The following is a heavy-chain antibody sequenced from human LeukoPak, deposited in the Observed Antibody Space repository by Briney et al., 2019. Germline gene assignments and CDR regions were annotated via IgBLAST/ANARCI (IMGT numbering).Heavy chain of an antibody. J-gene: IGHJ4*02. Sequence: SETLSLTCSVSGGSISSGNCSWGWIRQPPGKGLEWIGNIYYSGNTYYNSALKSRVTIFVDMSKNQLSLKLTSVTAADTAVYYCTRRSYGSSLVYWGQGTLVTVSS. CDR2: IYYSGNT. CDR3: TRRSYGSSLVY. CDR1: GGSISSGNCS. V-gene: IGHV4-39*01. D-gene: IGHD6-13*01.